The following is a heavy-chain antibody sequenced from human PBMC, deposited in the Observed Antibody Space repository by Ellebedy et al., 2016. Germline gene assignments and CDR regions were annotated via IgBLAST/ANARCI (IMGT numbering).Heavy chain of an antibody. CDR3: AKDFSERSYFGADYFDY. V-gene: IGHV3-23*01. D-gene: IGHD1-26*01. CDR2: ISGSGGST. CDR1: GFTFSSYA. J-gene: IGHJ4*02. Sequence: GESLKISXAASGFTFSSYAMSWVRQAPGKGLEWVSAISGSGGSTYYADSVKGRFTISRDNSKNTLYLQMNSLRAEDTAVYYCAKDFSERSYFGADYFDYWGQGTLVTVSS.